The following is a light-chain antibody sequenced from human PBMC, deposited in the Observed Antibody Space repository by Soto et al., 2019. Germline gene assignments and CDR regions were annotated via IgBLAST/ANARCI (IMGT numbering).Light chain of an antibody. CDR2: DVT. CDR3: CSDAGSYTFV. J-gene: IGLJ1*01. CDR1: SSDVGVYNY. V-gene: IGLV2-11*01. Sequence: QSALTQPRSVSGSPGQSVTISCTGTSSDVGVYNYVSWYQQHPGKAPKLMIYDVTERPSGVPDRFSGSKSATTASLTISGLQAEDEADYYCCSDAGSYTFVFGTGTKVTVL.